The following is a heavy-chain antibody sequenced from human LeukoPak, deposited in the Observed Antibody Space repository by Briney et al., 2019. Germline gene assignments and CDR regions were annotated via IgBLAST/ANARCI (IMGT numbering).Heavy chain of an antibody. J-gene: IGHJ4*02. CDR2: IYQSGTT. CDR3: ARVTYSTYKSFDF. Sequence: SETLSLTCTVSANSISSGYYWGWIRQPPGKGLEWIGNIYQSGTTYNNPSLKSRVTISIDTSKNQFSLKLSSVTAADTAVCYCARVTYSTYKSFDFWGQGTLVTVSS. D-gene: IGHD4-11*01. V-gene: IGHV4-38-2*02. CDR1: ANSISSGYY.